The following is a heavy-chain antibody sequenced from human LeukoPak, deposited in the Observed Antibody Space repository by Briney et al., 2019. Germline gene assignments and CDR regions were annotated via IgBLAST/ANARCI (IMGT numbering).Heavy chain of an antibody. J-gene: IGHJ4*02. V-gene: IGHV3-21*01. Sequence: PGGSLRLSCAASGFTFSSYSMNWVRQAPGKGLEWVSSISSSSSYIYYADSVKGRFTISRDNAKNSLYLQMNSLRAEDTAVYYCAREGIAATNHGDYWGQGTLVTVSS. CDR2: ISSSSSYI. CDR3: AREGIAATNHGDY. D-gene: IGHD6-13*01. CDR1: GFTFSSYS.